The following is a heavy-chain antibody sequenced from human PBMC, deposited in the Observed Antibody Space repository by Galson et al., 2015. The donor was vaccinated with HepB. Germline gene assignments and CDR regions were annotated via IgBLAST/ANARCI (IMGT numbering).Heavy chain of an antibody. J-gene: IGHJ6*02. CDR3: AAAAVTTDYYYYGMDV. Sequence: SVKVSCKASGFTFTSSAMQWVRQARGQRLKWIGWIVVGSGNTNYAQKFQERVTITRDMSTSTAYMELSSLRSEDTAVYYCAAAAVTTDYYYYGMDVWGQGTTVTVSS. CDR2: IVVGSGNT. D-gene: IGHD4-17*01. CDR1: GFTFTSSA. V-gene: IGHV1-58*02.